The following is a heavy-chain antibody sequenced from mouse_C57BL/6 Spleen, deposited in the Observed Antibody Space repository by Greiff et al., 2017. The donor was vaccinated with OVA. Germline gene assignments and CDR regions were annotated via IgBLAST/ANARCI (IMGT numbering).Heavy chain of an antibody. J-gene: IGHJ2*01. CDR3: ADYDAPFGY. V-gene: IGHV1-19*01. D-gene: IGHD2-4*01. Sequence: VQLQQSGPVLVKPGASVKMSCKASGYTFTDYYMNWVKQSPGKSLEWIGVINPYNGGTSYNQKFKGKATLTVDKSSSTAYMELNSLTSEDSAVYYCADYDAPFGYWGQGTTLTVSS. CDR1: GYTFTDYY. CDR2: INPYNGGT.